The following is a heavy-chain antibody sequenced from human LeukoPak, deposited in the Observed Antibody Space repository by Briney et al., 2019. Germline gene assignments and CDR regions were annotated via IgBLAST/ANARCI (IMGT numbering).Heavy chain of an antibody. D-gene: IGHD1-26*01. CDR1: GFTFSTYA. CDR2: IGSNGVNT. Sequence: GGSLRLSCTASGFTFSTYAMGWTRQAPGKGLEWVSGIGSNGVNTYYADSAKGRFTNSRDNSKNTVYLQMNSLRAEDTALYYCVRAYTTSGTYSEPWGQGTLVTVSS. V-gene: IGHV3-23*01. J-gene: IGHJ4*02. CDR3: VRAYTTSGTYSEP.